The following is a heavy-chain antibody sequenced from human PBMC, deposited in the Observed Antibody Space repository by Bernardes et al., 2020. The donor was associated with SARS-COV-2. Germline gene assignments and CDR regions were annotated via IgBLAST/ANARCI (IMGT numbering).Heavy chain of an antibody. D-gene: IGHD3-22*01. J-gene: IGHJ5*01. CDR2: INCNAVYT. Sequence: RGSLRLSCPTSGSTSADYGTNWVRHAPGKGLEWGACINCNAVYTGTADSVKGRFTISRDNAKNSMYLQMNSLRAEDTAFYFCARGGYGDSFVSSGYYPDSWGHGTLVTVSS. CDR3: ARGGYGDSFVSSGYYPDS. CDR1: GSTSADYG. V-gene: IGHV3-20*04.